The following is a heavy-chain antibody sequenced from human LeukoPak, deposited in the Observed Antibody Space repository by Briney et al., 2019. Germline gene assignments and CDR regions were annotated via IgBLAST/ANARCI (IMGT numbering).Heavy chain of an antibody. Sequence: SETLSLTCTVSGGSISSSSYYWGWIRQPPGKGLEWIGSIYYSGSTYYNPSLKSRVTISVDTSKNQFSLKLSSVTAADTAVYYCASGYSSLPFDYWGQGTLVTVSS. CDR3: ASGYSSLPFDY. CDR2: IYYSGST. CDR1: GGSISSSSYY. J-gene: IGHJ4*02. V-gene: IGHV4-39*01. D-gene: IGHD3-22*01.